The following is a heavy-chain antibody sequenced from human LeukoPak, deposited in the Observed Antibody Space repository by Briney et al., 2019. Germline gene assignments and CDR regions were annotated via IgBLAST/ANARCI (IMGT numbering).Heavy chain of an antibody. CDR3: ARVQASYYYGSGSYRGRGYYYAMDV. V-gene: IGHV4-34*01. D-gene: IGHD3-10*01. CDR2: INHSGFT. J-gene: IGHJ6*04. CDR1: GGSFSGYY. Sequence: SETLSLTCAVYGGSFSGYYWSWIRQPPGKGLEWIGEINHSGFTNYNPSLKSRVTISVDTPKNQFSLKLSSVTAADTAVYYCARVQASYYYGSGSYRGRGYYYAMDVWGKGTTVTVSS.